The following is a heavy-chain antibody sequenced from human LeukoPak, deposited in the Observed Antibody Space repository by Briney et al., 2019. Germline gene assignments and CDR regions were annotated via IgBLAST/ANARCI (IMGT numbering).Heavy chain of an antibody. CDR1: GGSISSGSYY. Sequence: LSETLSLTCTVSGGSISSGSYYWSWIRQPAGKGLEWIGRIYTSGSTNYNPSLKSRVTISEDTSKNQFSLRLSSVTAADTAVYYCARARTYYYDNSGYLIDYWGQGTLVTVSS. D-gene: IGHD3-22*01. V-gene: IGHV4-61*02. J-gene: IGHJ4*02. CDR2: IYTSGST. CDR3: ARARTYYYDNSGYLIDY.